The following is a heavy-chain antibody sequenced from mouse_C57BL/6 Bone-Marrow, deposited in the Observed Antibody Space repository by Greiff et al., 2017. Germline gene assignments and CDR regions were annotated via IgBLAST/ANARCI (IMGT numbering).Heavy chain of an antibody. CDR1: GYTFTDYE. Sequence: QVQLQQSGAELVRPGASVTLSCKASGYTFTDYEMHWVKQTPVHGLEWIGAIDPETGGTAYNQKFKGKAILTADKASSTAYMELRSLTSEDSAVYYCTRGEFISAMDYWGQGTSVTVSS. D-gene: IGHD1-1*01. J-gene: IGHJ4*01. CDR2: IDPETGGT. CDR3: TRGEFISAMDY. V-gene: IGHV1-15*01.